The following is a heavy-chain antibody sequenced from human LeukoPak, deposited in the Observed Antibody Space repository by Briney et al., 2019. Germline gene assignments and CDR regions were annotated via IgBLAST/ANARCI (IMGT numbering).Heavy chain of an antibody. J-gene: IGHJ3*02. Sequence: ASVKVSCKASGYTFTDYYIHWVRQAPGQGLEWMGWINPNSGGTYYAQTFQDRVTMTRDASINTAYMELSRLRSDDTAVYYCARAVLRYFDWLVTADAFDTWGQGTMVTVSS. CDR1: GYTFTDYY. CDR3: ARAVLRYFDWLVTADAFDT. CDR2: INPNSGGT. D-gene: IGHD3-9*01. V-gene: IGHV1-2*02.